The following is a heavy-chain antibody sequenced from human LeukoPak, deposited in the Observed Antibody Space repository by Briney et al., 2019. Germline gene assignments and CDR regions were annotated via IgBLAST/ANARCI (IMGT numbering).Heavy chain of an antibody. D-gene: IGHD4-23*01. CDR2: INHSGST. Sequence: PSETLSLTCAVYGGSFSGYYWSWIRQPPGKGLEWIGEINHSGSTNYNPSLKSRVTISVDTSKNQFSLKLSSVTAADTAVYYCARGSTPGPWGQGTLVTVSS. V-gene: IGHV4-34*01. CDR1: GGSFSGYY. CDR3: ARGSTPGP. J-gene: IGHJ5*02.